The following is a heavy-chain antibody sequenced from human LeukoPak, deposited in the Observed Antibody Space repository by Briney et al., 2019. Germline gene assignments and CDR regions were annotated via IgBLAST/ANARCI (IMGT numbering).Heavy chain of an antibody. D-gene: IGHD3-22*01. CDR3: ARVGSGFDFDY. CDR2: IYSGGST. J-gene: IGHJ4*02. Sequence: GGSLRLSCAASGFTVSSNYMSWVRQAPGKGLEWVSVIYSGGSTYYADSVKGRFTISRDNSKNTLYLQINSLRAEDTAVYYCARVGSGFDFDYWGQGTLVTVSS. CDR1: GFTVSSNY. V-gene: IGHV3-66*02.